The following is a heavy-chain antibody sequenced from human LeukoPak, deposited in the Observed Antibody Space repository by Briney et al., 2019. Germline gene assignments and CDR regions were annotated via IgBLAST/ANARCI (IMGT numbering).Heavy chain of an antibody. Sequence: GRSLRLSCAASGFTFSSYSMNWVRQAPGKGLEWVSSITTRSSYIYYADSVKGRFTISRDDAKSSLYLQMSSLRAEDTAVYYCARDPAAAGSVWVDPWGQGILVTVSS. D-gene: IGHD6-13*01. V-gene: IGHV3-21*01. CDR2: ITTRSSYI. J-gene: IGHJ5*02. CDR1: GFTFSSYS. CDR3: ARDPAAAGSVWVDP.